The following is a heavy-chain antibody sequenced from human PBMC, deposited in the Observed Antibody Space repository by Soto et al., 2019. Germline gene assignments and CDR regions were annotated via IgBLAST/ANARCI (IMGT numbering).Heavy chain of an antibody. J-gene: IGHJ2*01. Sequence: QVQLVQSGAEVKKPGSSVKVSCKASGGTFSSYAISWVRQAPGQGLEWMGGIIPIFGTANYAQKFQGRVTITADESTSTPYMALSSLRSEDTAVYYCASSFPLRYTRRYFDLWGRGTLVTVSS. CDR2: IIPIFGTA. CDR1: GGTFSSYA. D-gene: IGHD1-20*01. CDR3: ASSFPLRYTRRYFDL. V-gene: IGHV1-69*12.